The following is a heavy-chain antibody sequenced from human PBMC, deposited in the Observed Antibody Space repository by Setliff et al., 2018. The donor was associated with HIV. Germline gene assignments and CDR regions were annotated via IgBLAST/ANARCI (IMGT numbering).Heavy chain of an antibody. CDR2: IYYSGST. Sequence: SETLSLTCTVSGGSIGLYYWSWIRQPPGKGLEWIGYIYYSGSTNYNPSLKNRVTISIDTSKKQFSLNLSSVTAADAAVYYCARDAGGSVGNYYFDYWGQGTLVTVSS. CDR3: ARDAGGSVGNYYFDY. J-gene: IGHJ4*02. D-gene: IGHD2-15*01. V-gene: IGHV4-59*01. CDR1: GGSIGLYY.